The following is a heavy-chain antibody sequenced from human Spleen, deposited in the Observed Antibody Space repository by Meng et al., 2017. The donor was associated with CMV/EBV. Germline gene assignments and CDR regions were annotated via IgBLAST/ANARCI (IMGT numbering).Heavy chain of an antibody. J-gene: IGHJ6*02. CDR1: GYTFTTYS. Sequence: ASVKVSCKASGYTFTTYSLSWLRQAPGQGLEWMGWINPNSGGTNYAQKFQGRVTMTRDTSISTAYMELSRLRSDDTAVYYCASGMYSSSGIGMDVWGQGTTVTVSS. V-gene: IGHV1-2*02. CDR3: ASGMYSSSGIGMDV. D-gene: IGHD6-6*01. CDR2: INPNSGGT.